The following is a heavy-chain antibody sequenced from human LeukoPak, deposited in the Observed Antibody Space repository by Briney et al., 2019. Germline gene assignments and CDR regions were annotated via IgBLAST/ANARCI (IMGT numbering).Heavy chain of an antibody. V-gene: IGHV3-9*01. D-gene: IGHD3-22*01. J-gene: IGHJ4*02. CDR3: ARGGPTTYYYDSSGYYGY. Sequence: GGSLRLSCAASGFTFDDYAMHWVRQAPGKGLEWVSGISWNSGSIGYADSVKGRFTISRDNAKNSLYLQTNSLRAEDTAVYYCARGGPTTYYYDSSGYYGYWGQGTLVTVSS. CDR2: ISWNSGSI. CDR1: GFTFDDYA.